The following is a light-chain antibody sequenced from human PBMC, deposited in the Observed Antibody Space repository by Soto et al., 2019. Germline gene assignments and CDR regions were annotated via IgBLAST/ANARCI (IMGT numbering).Light chain of an antibody. CDR2: WAS. V-gene: IGKV4-1*01. J-gene: IGKJ1*01. Sequence: DIVMTQSPDSLAVSLGERATINFNSSQSVLYSSNNKNYLAWYQQKPGQPPKLLIYWASTRESGVPDRFSGSGSGTDFTLAISSLQAEDVAVYYCQQYYSTPQTFGQGTKVDIK. CDR1: QSVLYSSNNKNY. CDR3: QQYYSTPQT.